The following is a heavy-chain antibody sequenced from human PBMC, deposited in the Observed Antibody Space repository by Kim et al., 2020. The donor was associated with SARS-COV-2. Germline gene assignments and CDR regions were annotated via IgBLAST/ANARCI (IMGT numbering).Heavy chain of an antibody. D-gene: IGHD3-22*01. J-gene: IGHJ4*02. CDR3: ARALGYYDSSGYYSLYFDY. Sequence: RFTISRENAKNSLYLQMNSLRAGDTAVYYCARALGYYDSSGYYSLYFDYWGQGTLVTVSS. V-gene: IGHV3-13*01.